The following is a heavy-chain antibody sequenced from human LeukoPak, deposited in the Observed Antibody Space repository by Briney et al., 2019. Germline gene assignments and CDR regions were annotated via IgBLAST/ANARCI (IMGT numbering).Heavy chain of an antibody. Sequence: SETLSLTCTVSGYSISSGFYWGWIRQPPGKGLEWIGEINHSGSTNYNPSLKSRVTISVDTSKNQSSLKLSSVTAADTAVYYCARRRLVRLVPYYYYYYMDVWGKGTTVTVSS. J-gene: IGHJ6*03. V-gene: IGHV4-38-2*02. D-gene: IGHD6-19*01. CDR2: INHSGST. CDR1: GYSISSGFY. CDR3: ARRRLVRLVPYYYYYYMDV.